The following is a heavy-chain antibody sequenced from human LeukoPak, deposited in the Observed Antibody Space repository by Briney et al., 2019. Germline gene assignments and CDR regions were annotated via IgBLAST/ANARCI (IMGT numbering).Heavy chain of an antibody. CDR1: GFTFSNYG. D-gene: IGHD6-19*01. CDR2: VWYDGSVE. V-gene: IGHV3-33*01. Sequence: GRSLRLSCAASGFTFSNYGMHWVRQAPGKGQEWVTVVWYDGSVEYYADSVKGRFTISRDNSKNTLYLQMNSLRAEDTAVYYCARGSSMRAVATLDAFDIWGQGTMVTVSS. CDR3: ARGSSMRAVATLDAFDI. J-gene: IGHJ3*02.